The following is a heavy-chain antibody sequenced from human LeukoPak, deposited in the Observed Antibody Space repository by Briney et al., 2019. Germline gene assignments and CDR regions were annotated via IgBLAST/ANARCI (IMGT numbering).Heavy chain of an antibody. CDR2: INPSGGST. D-gene: IGHD6-19*01. Sequence: ASVKVSCKASGYTFTNNYMHWVRQAPGQGLEWMGIINPSGGSTSYAQKFQGRVTMTRDMSTSTVYMELSSLRSEDTAVYYCARREYSSGCSDYWGQGTLVTVSS. J-gene: IGHJ4*02. CDR1: GYTFTNNY. V-gene: IGHV1-46*01. CDR3: ARREYSSGCSDY.